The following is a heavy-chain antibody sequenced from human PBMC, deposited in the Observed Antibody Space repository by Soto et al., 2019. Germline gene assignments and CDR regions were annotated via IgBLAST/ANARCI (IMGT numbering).Heavy chain of an antibody. J-gene: IGHJ2*01. V-gene: IGHV4-39*01. CDR2: IYYSGST. D-gene: IGHD4-17*01. Sequence: QLQLQESGPGLVKPSETLSLTCTVSGGSISSSSYYWGWIRQPPGKGLEWIGSIYYSGSTYYNPSLKSRVTISVDTSKNQFSLKLSSVTAADTAVYYCARHLANMDYGGTNRPDWYFDLWGRGTLVTVSS. CDR1: GGSISSSSYY. CDR3: ARHLANMDYGGTNRPDWYFDL.